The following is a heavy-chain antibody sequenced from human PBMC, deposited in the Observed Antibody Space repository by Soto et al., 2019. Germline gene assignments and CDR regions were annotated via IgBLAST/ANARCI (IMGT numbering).Heavy chain of an antibody. CDR2: IDPRSGGT. V-gene: IGHV1-2*02. Sequence: APVKIARQASRYTVSTSFIDVLRQAPGQGLEWMGWIDPRSGGTVYEQKFQGRVAMTRDTSISTVYMDLSGLTSDDTALYYCATDDYGIFPYWGQGSPVTVSS. J-gene: IGHJ4*02. CDR1: RYTVSTSF. CDR3: ATDDYGIFPY. D-gene: IGHD3-10*01.